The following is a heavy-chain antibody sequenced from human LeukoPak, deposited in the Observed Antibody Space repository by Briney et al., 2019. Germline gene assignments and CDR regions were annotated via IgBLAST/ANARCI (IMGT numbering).Heavy chain of an antibody. Sequence: GGSLRLSCAASGFTFSSYSMNWVRQAPGKGLEWVSYISSSSSTIYYADSVKGRFTISRNNAKNSLYLQMNSLRAEDTAVYYCARGWAAAGINYFDYWGQGTLVTVSS. V-gene: IGHV3-48*04. D-gene: IGHD6-13*01. CDR2: ISSSSSTI. J-gene: IGHJ4*02. CDR3: ARGWAAAGINYFDY. CDR1: GFTFSSYS.